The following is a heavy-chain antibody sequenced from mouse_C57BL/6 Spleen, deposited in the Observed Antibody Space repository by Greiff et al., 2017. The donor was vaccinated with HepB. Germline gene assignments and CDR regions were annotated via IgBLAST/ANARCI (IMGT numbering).Heavy chain of an antibody. D-gene: IGHD1-1*01. CDR2: ISSGGDYI. V-gene: IGHV5-9-1*02. CDR3: TREGAYYYGSLAWFAY. J-gene: IGHJ3*01. CDR1: GFTFSSYA. Sequence: EVKLMESGEGLVKPGGSLKLSCAASGFTFSSYAMSWVRQTPEKRLEWVAYISSGGDYIYYADTVKGRFTISRDNARKTLYLQMSSLKSEDTAMYYCTREGAYYYGSLAWFAYWGQGTLVTVSA.